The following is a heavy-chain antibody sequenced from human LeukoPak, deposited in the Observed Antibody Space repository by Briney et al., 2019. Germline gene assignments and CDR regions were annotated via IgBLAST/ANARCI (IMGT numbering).Heavy chain of an antibody. Sequence: GGSLRLSCAASGFSFDDYAMHWVRQAPGKGLEWVSGISWNSGSIGYADSVKGRFTISRDNAKNSLYLQMNSLRAEDTALYYCAKGARPVAAAPFDYWGQGTLVTVSS. CDR1: GFSFDDYA. CDR3: AKGARPVAAAPFDY. D-gene: IGHD2-15*01. J-gene: IGHJ4*02. CDR2: ISWNSGSI. V-gene: IGHV3-9*01.